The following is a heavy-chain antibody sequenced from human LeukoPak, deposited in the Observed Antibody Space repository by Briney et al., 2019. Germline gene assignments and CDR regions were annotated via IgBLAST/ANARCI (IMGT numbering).Heavy chain of an antibody. Sequence: ASETLSLTCTVSGGSISSGDYYWSWIRQLPGKGLEWIGEINHSGSTNYNPSLKSRVTISVDTSKNQFSLKLSSVTAADTAVYYCARELGDYGGNYFDYWGQGTLVTVSS. CDR2: INHSGST. CDR1: GGSISSGDYY. CDR3: ARELGDYGGNYFDY. D-gene: IGHD4-23*01. V-gene: IGHV4-39*07. J-gene: IGHJ4*02.